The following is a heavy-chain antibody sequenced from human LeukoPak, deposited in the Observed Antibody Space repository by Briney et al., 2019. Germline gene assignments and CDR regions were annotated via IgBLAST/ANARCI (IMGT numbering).Heavy chain of an antibody. V-gene: IGHV3-53*01. D-gene: IGHD2-2*02. CDR1: GFTVSSNY. CDR2: IYSGGST. J-gene: IGHJ4*02. CDR3: ARGYCTSSSCYNDY. Sequence: GGSLRLSCAASGFTVSSNYMSWVRQAPGKGLEWVSVIYSGGSTYYADSVKGRFTISRDNSKNTLYLQMNSLRAEDTAVYYCARGYCTSSSCYNDYWGQGTLVTVSS.